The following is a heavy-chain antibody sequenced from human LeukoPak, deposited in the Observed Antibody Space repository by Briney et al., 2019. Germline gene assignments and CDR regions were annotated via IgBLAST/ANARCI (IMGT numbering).Heavy chain of an antibody. D-gene: IGHD3-3*01. V-gene: IGHV1-18*01. J-gene: IGHJ4*02. CDR1: GYTFTSYG. Sequence: ASVKVSCKASGYTFTSYGISWVRQAPGQGLEWMGWISAYNGNTNYAQKLQGRVTMTTDTSTDTAYMELSSLRSEDTAVYYCATGRYDFWSGQSNYYFDYWGQGTLVTVSS. CDR3: ATGRYDFWSGQSNYYFDY. CDR2: ISAYNGNT.